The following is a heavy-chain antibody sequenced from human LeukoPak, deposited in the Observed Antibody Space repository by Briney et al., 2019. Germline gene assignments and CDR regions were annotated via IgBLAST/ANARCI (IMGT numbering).Heavy chain of an antibody. J-gene: IGHJ3*02. Sequence: GESLKISCKGSGYSFTSYWIGWVRQMPGKGLEWMGIIYPGDSDTRYSPSFQGQVTISADKSISTAYLQWSSLKASDTAMYYCARHTAVAATGQGETTAGGYDAFDIWGQGTMVTVSS. CDR3: ARHTAVAATGQGETTAGGYDAFDI. CDR1: GYSFTSYW. V-gene: IGHV5-51*01. D-gene: IGHD6-19*01. CDR2: IYPGDSDT.